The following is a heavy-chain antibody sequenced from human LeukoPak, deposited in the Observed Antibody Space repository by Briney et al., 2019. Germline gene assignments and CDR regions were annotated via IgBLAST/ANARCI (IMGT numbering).Heavy chain of an antibody. V-gene: IGHV1-18*01. CDR2: ISAYNGNT. D-gene: IGHD3-10*01. CDR1: GYTFSSYG. Sequence: ASVKVSCKASGYTFSSYGISWVRQAPGQGLEWMGWISAYNGNTDYAQNLRGRLIMTTDTPTSTAYMELRSLRSDDTAVYYCARDSVDGSGTYYNDSPDYWGQGTLVTVSS. J-gene: IGHJ4*02. CDR3: ARDSVDGSGTYYNDSPDY.